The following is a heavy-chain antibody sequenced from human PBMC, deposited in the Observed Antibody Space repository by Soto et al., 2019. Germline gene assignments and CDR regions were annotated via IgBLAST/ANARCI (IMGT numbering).Heavy chain of an antibody. CDR3: ARLYYDFWSGSLYYYYGMDV. V-gene: IGHV1-18*01. CDR2: ISAYNGNT. Sequence: KPQASVKVSCKASGYTFTSYGISWVRQAPGQGLGWMGWISAYNGNTNYAQKLQGRVTMTTDTSTSTAYMELRSLRSDDTAVYYCARLYYDFWSGSLYYYYGMDVWGQGTTVTVSS. D-gene: IGHD3-3*01. CDR1: GYTFTSYG. J-gene: IGHJ6*02.